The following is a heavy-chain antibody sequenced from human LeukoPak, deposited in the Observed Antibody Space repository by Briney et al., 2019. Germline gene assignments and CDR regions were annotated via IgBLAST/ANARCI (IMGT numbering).Heavy chain of an antibody. CDR3: AEFRLSNYDILTGYYYYLDS. CDR2: IAGGGGYI. D-gene: IGHD3-9*01. J-gene: IGHJ4*02. V-gene: IGHV3-11*04. CDR1: GFTFSDYY. Sequence: PGGSLRLSCAASGFTFSDYYMSWIRQAPGKGLEWLSSIAGGGGYIYYADSVKGRFTISRDNAKNSLYLQMNSLRAEDTAVYYCAEFRLSNYDILTGYYYYLDSWGQGTLVTVSS.